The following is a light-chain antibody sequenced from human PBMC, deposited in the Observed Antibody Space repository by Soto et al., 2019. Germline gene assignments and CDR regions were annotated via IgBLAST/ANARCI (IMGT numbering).Light chain of an antibody. CDR3: QQSYSTPQVT. J-gene: IGKJ5*01. Sequence: QMPQSPSTLSASIGDRFSLTCRASQNIRRWLAWYQQTPGKAPKLLIYDASSLGSGVPSRFSGSGSGTDFTLTISSLQPEDFATYDCQQSYSTPQVTVGQGTRREIK. V-gene: IGKV1-39*01. CDR1: QNIRRW. CDR2: DAS.